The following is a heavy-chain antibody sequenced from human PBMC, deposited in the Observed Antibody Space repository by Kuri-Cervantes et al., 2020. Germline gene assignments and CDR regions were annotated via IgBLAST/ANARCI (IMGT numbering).Heavy chain of an antibody. Sequence: ASVKVSCKASGYIFTSYGISWVRQAPGQGLEWMGWISAYNGNTNYAQKLQGRVTMTTDTSTSTAYMELRSLRSDDTAVYYCARARTPPYYFDYWGQGTLVTVSS. CDR3: ARARTPPYYFDY. CDR1: GYIFTSYG. CDR2: ISAYNGNT. J-gene: IGHJ4*02. V-gene: IGHV1-18*01.